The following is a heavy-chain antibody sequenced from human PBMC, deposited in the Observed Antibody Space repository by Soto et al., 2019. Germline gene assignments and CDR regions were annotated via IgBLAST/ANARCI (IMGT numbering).Heavy chain of an antibody. CDR3: ARDSEGLERRVAFDI. V-gene: IGHV1-69*13. CDR2: IIPIFGTA. CDR1: GGTFSSYA. Sequence: ASVKVSCKASGGTFSSYAISWVRQAPGQGLEWMGGIIPIFGTANYAQKFQGRVTITADESTSTAYMELSSLRSEDTAVYYCARDSEGLERRVAFDIWGQGTMVTVSS. D-gene: IGHD6-25*01. J-gene: IGHJ3*02.